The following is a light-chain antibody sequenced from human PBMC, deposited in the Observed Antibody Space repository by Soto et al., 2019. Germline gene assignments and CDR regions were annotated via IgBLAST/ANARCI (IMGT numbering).Light chain of an antibody. CDR2: DVS. Sequence: DIQMTQSPSTLSASVGDRVTITCRASQNIERWLAWYQQKPGKAPKLLLYDVSSLESGVPSRFSGSGSGTEFTLTINGLQPDDFATYYCQQYSDSSGAFGQGTKVDIK. CDR3: QQYSDSSGA. V-gene: IGKV1-5*01. J-gene: IGKJ1*01. CDR1: QNIERW.